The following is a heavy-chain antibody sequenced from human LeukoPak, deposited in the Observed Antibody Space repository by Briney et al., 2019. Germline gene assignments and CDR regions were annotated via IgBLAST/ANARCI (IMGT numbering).Heavy chain of an antibody. CDR2: MYYSGST. CDR3: ARSGYTVTNMDV. Sequence: PSETLSLTCSVSGGSISSSSYYWGWIRQPPGKGLEWIGSMYYSGSTYYNPSLKSRVTISVDTSKNQFSLKLSSVTAADTAVYYCARSGYTVTNMDVWGKGTTVTISS. V-gene: IGHV4-39*01. D-gene: IGHD4-17*01. CDR1: GGSISSSSYY. J-gene: IGHJ6*03.